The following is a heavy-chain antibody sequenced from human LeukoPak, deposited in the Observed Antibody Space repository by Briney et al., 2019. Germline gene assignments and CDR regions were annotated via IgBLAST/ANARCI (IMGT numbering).Heavy chain of an antibody. V-gene: IGHV3-23*01. D-gene: IGHD3-10*01. Sequence: HTGGSLRLSCAASGFTFSSYAMSWVRQAPGKGLEWVSAIGGSGGSTYYADSVKGRFTISRDNSKNTLYLQMNSLRAEDTAVYYCAKYITMVRGVSDYWGQGTLVTVSS. CDR2: IGGSGGST. CDR3: AKYITMVRGVSDY. CDR1: GFTFSSYA. J-gene: IGHJ4*02.